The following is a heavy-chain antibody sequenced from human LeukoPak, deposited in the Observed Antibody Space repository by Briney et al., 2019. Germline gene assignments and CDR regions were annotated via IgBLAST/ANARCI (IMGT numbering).Heavy chain of an antibody. CDR1: GYTFTNFG. CDR3: ARDSNYVPDY. J-gene: IGHJ4*02. Sequence: ASVKVSCKASGYTFTNFGISWVRQAPGQGLGWMGWINAYDGNAHYTQKLQGRVTVTRDTSTSTAYMELRSLSPDDTAVYYCARDSNYVPDYWGQGTLVTVSS. V-gene: IGHV1-18*01. CDR2: INAYDGNA. D-gene: IGHD4/OR15-4a*01.